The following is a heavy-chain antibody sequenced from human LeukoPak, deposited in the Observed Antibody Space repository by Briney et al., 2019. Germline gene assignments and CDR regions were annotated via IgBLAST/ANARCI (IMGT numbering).Heavy chain of an antibody. D-gene: IGHD3-22*01. CDR1: GFTFSSYG. V-gene: IGHV3-30*18. Sequence: PGGSLRLSCAASGFTFSSYGMHWVRQAPGKGLEWVAVISYDGSNRYYADSVKGRFTISRDNSKNTLYLQMNSLRAEDTAVYYCAKDRMYYYDSSGLSDYWGQGTLVTVSS. CDR3: AKDRMYYYDSSGLSDY. CDR2: ISYDGSNR. J-gene: IGHJ4*02.